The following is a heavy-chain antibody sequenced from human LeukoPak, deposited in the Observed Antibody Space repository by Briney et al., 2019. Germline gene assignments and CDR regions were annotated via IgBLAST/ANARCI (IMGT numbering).Heavy chain of an antibody. V-gene: IGHV3-53*01. D-gene: IGHD6-19*01. CDR2: TYTGGTT. CDR1: GFTVSSNY. J-gene: IGHJ4*02. Sequence: GGSLRLSCASSGFTVSSNYMSSVRQAPGKGLEWVSVTYTGGTTYYADSVKGRFTVSRDNSKNTLYLQMNSLRAEDTAVYYCARDVRGTSGWFNWGQGTLVTVSS. CDR3: ARDVRGTSGWFN.